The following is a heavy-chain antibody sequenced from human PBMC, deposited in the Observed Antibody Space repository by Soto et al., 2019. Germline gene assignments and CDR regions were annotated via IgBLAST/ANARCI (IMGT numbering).Heavy chain of an antibody. CDR1: GFTFSSYA. V-gene: IGHV3-30-3*01. CDR2: ISYDGSNK. CDR3: ARDQWFGAH. J-gene: IGHJ4*02. D-gene: IGHD3-10*01. Sequence: QVQLVESGGGVVQPGRSLRLSCAASGFTFSSYAMHWVRQAPGKGLEWVAVISYDGSNKYYADSVKGRFTISRDNSKNTLYLQMNSLRAEDTAVYYCARDQWFGAHWGQGTLVTVSS.